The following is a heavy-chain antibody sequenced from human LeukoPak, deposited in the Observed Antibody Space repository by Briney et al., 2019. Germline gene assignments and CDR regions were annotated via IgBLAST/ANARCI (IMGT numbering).Heavy chain of an antibody. J-gene: IGHJ4*02. CDR3: AKSGYSYGGPIDY. CDR1: GFTFSSYE. D-gene: IGHD5-18*01. Sequence: GGSLRLSCAASGFTFSSYEMNWVRQAPGKGLEWVSYISSSGSTIYYADSVKGRFTISRDNAKNSLYLQMNSLRAEDTAVYYCAKSGYSYGGPIDYWGQGTLVIVSS. V-gene: IGHV3-48*03. CDR2: ISSSGSTI.